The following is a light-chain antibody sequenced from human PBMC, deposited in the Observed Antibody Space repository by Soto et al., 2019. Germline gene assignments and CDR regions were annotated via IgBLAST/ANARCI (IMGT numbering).Light chain of an antibody. J-gene: IGKJ4*01. Sequence: DIQMTQSPSTLSASVGDRVTITCRASESISRWLAWYLQKPGKAPKLLINKVSNLQSGVPSRFSGSGSGTEFTLTISSLQPDDFATYYCQQYDSNPITFGGGTKVEI. CDR3: QQYDSNPIT. CDR1: ESISRW. V-gene: IGKV1-5*03. CDR2: KVS.